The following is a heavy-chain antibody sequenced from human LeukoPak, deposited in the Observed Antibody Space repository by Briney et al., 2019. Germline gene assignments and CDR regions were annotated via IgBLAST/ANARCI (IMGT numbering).Heavy chain of an antibody. CDR3: ARTSSPLWFGELLYNSFDY. J-gene: IGHJ4*02. D-gene: IGHD3-10*01. Sequence: SETLSLTCTVSGGSISSGDYYWSWIRQPPGKGLEWIGYIYYSASTYYNPSLKSRVTISVDTSKNQFSLKLSSVTAADTAVYYCARTSSPLWFGELLYNSFDYWGQGTLVTVSS. CDR2: IYYSAST. V-gene: IGHV4-30-4*01. CDR1: GGSISSGDYY.